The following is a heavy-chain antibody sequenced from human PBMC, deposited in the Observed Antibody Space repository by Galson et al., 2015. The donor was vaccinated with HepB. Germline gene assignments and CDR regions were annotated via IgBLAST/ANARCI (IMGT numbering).Heavy chain of an antibody. CDR3: TTDRGIAALPIFDS. Sequence: SLRLSCAASGFTFSQAWMNWVRQAPGKGLEWVGRINSKSDGGTTDYAAPVKGRFTIARDDSKNTLYVQMNSLKTEDTSLYYCTTDRGIAALPIFDSWGQGTLVTVSS. D-gene: IGHD6-25*01. CDR1: GFTFSQAW. J-gene: IGHJ4*02. CDR2: INSKSDGGTT. V-gene: IGHV3-15*01.